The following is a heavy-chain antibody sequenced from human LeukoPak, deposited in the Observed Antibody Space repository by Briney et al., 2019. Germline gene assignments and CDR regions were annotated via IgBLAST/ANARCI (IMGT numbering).Heavy chain of an antibody. Sequence: GGSLRLSCAASGFTFSSYGMHWVRQAPGRGLEWVAFIRYDGSNKYYADSVKGRFTISRDNSKNTLYLQMNSLRAEDTAVYYCAKDWGNIVVVPAALEYFQHWGQGTLVTVSS. CDR3: AKDWGNIVVVPAALEYFQH. CDR2: IRYDGSNK. D-gene: IGHD2-2*01. J-gene: IGHJ1*01. V-gene: IGHV3-30*02. CDR1: GFTFSSYG.